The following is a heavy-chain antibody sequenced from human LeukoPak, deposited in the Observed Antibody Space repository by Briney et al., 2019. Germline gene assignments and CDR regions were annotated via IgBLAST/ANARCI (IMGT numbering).Heavy chain of an antibody. CDR1: GYSFTSYD. D-gene: IGHD2-2*01. Sequence: VASVKVSFKASGYSFTSYDFNWVRQPTAQGPERMGLMNPNSGNTGYTQKFQGRVTMTRNTSISTAYMELSSLRSEDTAVYYCARRRIVVPAAVTHSHWFDPWGQGTLVTVSS. J-gene: IGHJ5*02. CDR2: MNPNSGNT. V-gene: IGHV1-8*01. CDR3: ARRRIVVPAAVTHSHWFDP.